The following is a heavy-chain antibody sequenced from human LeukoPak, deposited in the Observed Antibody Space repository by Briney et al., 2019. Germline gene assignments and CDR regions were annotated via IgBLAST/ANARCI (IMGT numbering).Heavy chain of an antibody. CDR2: IFYSGGT. J-gene: IGHJ6*03. CDR1: GGSISSSSYY. Sequence: SETLSLTCTVSGGSISSSSYYWAWVRQPPGKELKWIGSIFYSGGTYYNPSLRGRVTISVDTSQNQFSLRLSSVTAADTAVYYCARGLVYSRDYYYYYMDVWGKGTTVTISS. CDR3: ARGLVYSRDYYYYYMDV. V-gene: IGHV4-39*01. D-gene: IGHD2-8*01.